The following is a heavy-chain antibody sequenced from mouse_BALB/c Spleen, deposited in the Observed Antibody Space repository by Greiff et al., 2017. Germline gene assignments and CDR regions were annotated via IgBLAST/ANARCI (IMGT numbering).Heavy chain of an antibody. D-gene: IGHD1-2*01. CDR2: IDPANGNT. CDR1: GFNIKDTY. J-gene: IGHJ3*01. Sequence: EVQLQQSGAELVKPGASVKLSCTASGFNIKDTYMHWVKQRPEQGLEWIGRIDPANGNTKYDPKFQGKATITADTSSNTAYLQLSSLTSEDTAVYYCASHLLRLRGFAYWGQGTLVTVSA. CDR3: ASHLLRLRGFAY. V-gene: IGHV14-3*02.